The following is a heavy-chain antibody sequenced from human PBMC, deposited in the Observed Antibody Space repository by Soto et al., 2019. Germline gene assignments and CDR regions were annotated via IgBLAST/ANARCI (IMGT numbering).Heavy chain of an antibody. CDR2: FDPEDGET. CDR1: GYTLTELS. V-gene: IGHV1-24*01. CDR3: ARGRASTDYYYYYGMDV. J-gene: IGHJ6*02. D-gene: IGHD2-2*01. Sequence: ASVKVSCKVSGYTLTELSMHWVRQAPGKGLGWMGGFDPEDGETIYAQKFPGRVTITRDTSASTAYMELSSLRSEDTAVYYCARGRASTDYYYYYGMDVWGQGTTVTVSS.